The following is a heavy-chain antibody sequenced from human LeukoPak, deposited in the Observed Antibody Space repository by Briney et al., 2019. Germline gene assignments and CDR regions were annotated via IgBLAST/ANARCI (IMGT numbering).Heavy chain of an antibody. CDR1: GYTFTSYY. V-gene: IGHV1-46*01. Sequence: ASVKVSCKASGYTFTSYYMHWVRQAPGQGLEWMGIINPSGGSTSYAQKFQGRVTITADKSTSTAYMELSSLRSEDTAVYYCARDREDIVVVVAAVPGYYYGMDVWGQGTTVTVSS. D-gene: IGHD2-15*01. J-gene: IGHJ6*02. CDR2: INPSGGST. CDR3: ARDREDIVVVVAAVPGYYYGMDV.